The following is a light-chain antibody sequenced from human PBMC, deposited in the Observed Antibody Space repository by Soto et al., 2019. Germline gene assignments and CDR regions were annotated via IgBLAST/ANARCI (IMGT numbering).Light chain of an antibody. Sequence: QSVLTQPPSASGTPGQRGTISCFGSSSNIGSNTVNWYQQLPGTAPKLLIYSNNQRPSGVPDRLSGSKSGTSASLAISGLQSEDEADYYCAAWDDSLNGYVFGTGTKVTVL. CDR3: AAWDDSLNGYV. J-gene: IGLJ1*01. CDR1: SSNIGSNT. V-gene: IGLV1-44*01. CDR2: SNN.